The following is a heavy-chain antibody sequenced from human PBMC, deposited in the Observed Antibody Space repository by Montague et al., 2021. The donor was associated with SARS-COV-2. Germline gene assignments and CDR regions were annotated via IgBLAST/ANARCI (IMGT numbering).Heavy chain of an antibody. CDR3: ASMVRGVIDAFDI. J-gene: IGHJ3*02. V-gene: IGHV3-21*01. CDR2: TSSSSSYI. Sequence: SLRLSCAASGFTFSSYSMNWVRQAPGKGLEWVSSTSSSSSYIYYADSVKGRFTISRDNAKNSLYLQMNSLRAEDTAVYYCASMVRGVIDAFDIWGQGTMVTVSS. D-gene: IGHD3-10*01. CDR1: GFTFSSYS.